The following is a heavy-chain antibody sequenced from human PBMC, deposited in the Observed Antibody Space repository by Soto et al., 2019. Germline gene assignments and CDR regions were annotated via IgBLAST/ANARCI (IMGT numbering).Heavy chain of an antibody. CDR3: ARGMTTVTTFDY. V-gene: IGHV4-39*07. CDR2: VYHSGST. J-gene: IGHJ4*02. Sequence: PSETLSLTCTVSGCSISSSSFYWGWIRQPPGKGLEWIGSVYHSGSTYYNPSLKSRVTISVDRSKNQFSLKLSSVTAADTAVYHCARGMTTVTTFDYWGQGTLVTVSS. D-gene: IGHD4-17*01. CDR1: GCSISSSSFY.